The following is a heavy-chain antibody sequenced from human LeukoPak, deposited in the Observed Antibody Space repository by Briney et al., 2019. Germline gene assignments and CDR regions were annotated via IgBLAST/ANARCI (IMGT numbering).Heavy chain of an antibody. D-gene: IGHD3-16*01. V-gene: IGHV3-11*05. CDR3: ARDRTWGYFDY. Sequence: GGSLRLSCAASGFTFSDYFMSWIRQAPGKGLEWVSYITSSGSYANYADSVEGRFTISRDNAKNSLYLQMNSLRAEDTAVYYCARDRTWGYFDYWGQGTLVTVSS. CDR1: GFTFSDYF. J-gene: IGHJ4*02. CDR2: ITSSGSYA.